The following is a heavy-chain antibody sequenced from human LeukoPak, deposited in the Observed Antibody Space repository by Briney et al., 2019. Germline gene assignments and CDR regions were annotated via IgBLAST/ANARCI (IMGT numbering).Heavy chain of an antibody. Sequence: GGSLRLSCAASGFTFSDYSMNWVRQAPGKGLEWLSYISVNSGTISYADSVKGRFTISRDDAKDSLYFQMSSLRAEDTAVYYCARDYYDRRGYLLPLGYWGQGALVTVSS. V-gene: IGHV3-48*01. CDR3: ARDYYDRRGYLLPLGY. D-gene: IGHD3-22*01. CDR1: GFTFSDYS. CDR2: ISVNSGTI. J-gene: IGHJ4*02.